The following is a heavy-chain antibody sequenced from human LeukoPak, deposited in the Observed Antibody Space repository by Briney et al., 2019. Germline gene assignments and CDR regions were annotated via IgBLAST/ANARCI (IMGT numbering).Heavy chain of an antibody. V-gene: IGHV3-30*02. CDR1: GISFSSNY. Sequence: GGSLRLSCAASGISFSSNYMNWVRQAPGKGLEWVAYIHYDSTTEDYADSVKGRFTISRDNSKNTLFLQMNNLRVEDMAVFYCAKDWNWAIDYWGQGTLVTVSS. CDR3: AKDWNWAIDY. D-gene: IGHD1-7*01. CDR2: IHYDSTTE. J-gene: IGHJ4*02.